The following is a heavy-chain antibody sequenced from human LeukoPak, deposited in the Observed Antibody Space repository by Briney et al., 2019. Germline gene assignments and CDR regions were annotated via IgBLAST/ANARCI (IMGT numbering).Heavy chain of an antibody. CDR1: GFTFSRYD. D-gene: IGHD2-15*01. V-gene: IGHV3-20*04. CDR2: INWNGGST. J-gene: IGHJ4*02. Sequence: GGSLRLSCTASGFTFSRYDTSWVRQAPGKGLEWVSGINWNGGSTGYADSVKGRFTISRDNAKNSLSLQMNSLRAEDTALYYCARGISWVDYWSQGILVTVSS. CDR3: ARGISWVDY.